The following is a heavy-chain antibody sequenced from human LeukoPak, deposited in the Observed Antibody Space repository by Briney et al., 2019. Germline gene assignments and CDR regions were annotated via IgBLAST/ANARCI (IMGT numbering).Heavy chain of an antibody. CDR1: GYTLTGYF. J-gene: IGHJ3*02. V-gene: IGHV1-2*02. CDR2: INPNTGGT. Sequence: ASVKVSCKASGYTLTGYFMHWVRQAPGQGLEWVGWINPNTGGTHYAQRFQGRVTLTRDTSINTAYMDLNRLTSDDTAVYYCAKDTTTQDAFDIWGQGTVVTVSS. CDR3: AKDTTTQDAFDI. D-gene: IGHD4-17*01.